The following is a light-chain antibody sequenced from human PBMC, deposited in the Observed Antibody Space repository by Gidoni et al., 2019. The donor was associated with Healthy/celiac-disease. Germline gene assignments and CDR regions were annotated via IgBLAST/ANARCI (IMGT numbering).Light chain of an antibody. CDR2: EVS. CDR1: SSYVGGYNY. Sequence: QSALPQPAAVSGSPGQSITISCTGTSSYVGGYNYVSWYQQHPGKAPKLMIYEVSNRPSGVSNRFSGSKSGYTASLTISGLQAEDAADYYCSSYTSSSTWVFGGGPKLTVL. J-gene: IGLJ3*02. CDR3: SSYTSSSTWV. V-gene: IGLV2-14*01.